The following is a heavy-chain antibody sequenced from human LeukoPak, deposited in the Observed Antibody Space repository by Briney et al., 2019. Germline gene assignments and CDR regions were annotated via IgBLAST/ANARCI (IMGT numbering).Heavy chain of an antibody. J-gene: IGHJ4*02. CDR2: ISAYNGNT. D-gene: IGHD6-19*01. V-gene: IGHV1-18*01. CDR3: ARGIAVAGTLSFDY. CDR1: GYTFTSYG. Sequence: ASVKVSCKASGYTFTSYGISWVRQAPGQGLEWMGWISAYNGNTNYAQKLQGRVSMTTDTSTSTAYMELRSLRSEDTAVYYCARGIAVAGTLSFDYWGQGTLVTVSS.